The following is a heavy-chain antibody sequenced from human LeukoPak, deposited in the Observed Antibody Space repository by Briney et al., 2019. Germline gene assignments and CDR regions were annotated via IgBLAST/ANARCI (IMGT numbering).Heavy chain of an antibody. CDR1: GGTFSSYA. CDR3: ARAGNYYDSSGSYYMDV. CDR2: IIPIFGTA. V-gene: IGHV1-69*01. D-gene: IGHD3-22*01. Sequence: SVKVSCKASGGTFSSYAISWVRQAPGQGLEWMGGIIPIFGTANYAQKFQGRVTTTADESTSTAYMELSSLRSEDTAVYYCARAGNYYDSSGSYYMDVWGKGTTVTISS. J-gene: IGHJ6*03.